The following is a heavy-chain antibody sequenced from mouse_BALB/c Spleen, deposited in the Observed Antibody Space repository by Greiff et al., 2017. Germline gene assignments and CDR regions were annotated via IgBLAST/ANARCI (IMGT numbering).Heavy chain of an antibody. CDR2: ISYSGST. V-gene: IGHV3-8*02. D-gene: IGHD2-4*01. CDR3: ARSIYYDYPYYFDY. J-gene: IGHJ2*01. CDR1: GDSITSGY. Sequence: EVKLVESGPSLVKPSQTLSLTCSVTGDSITSGYWNWIRKFPGNKLEYMGYISYSGSTYYNPSLKSRISITRDTSKNQYYLQLNSVTTEDTATYYCARSIYYDYPYYFDYWGQGTTLTVAS.